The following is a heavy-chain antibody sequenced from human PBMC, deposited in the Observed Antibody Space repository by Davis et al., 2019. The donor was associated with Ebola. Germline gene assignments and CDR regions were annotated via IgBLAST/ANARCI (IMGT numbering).Heavy chain of an antibody. J-gene: IGHJ4*02. D-gene: IGHD6-19*01. CDR2: MSPDSRYI. CDR1: GFTFSTFS. V-gene: IGHV3-21*04. CDR3: ARDFSGWSRDY. Sequence: LSLTCAASGFTFSTFSMNWFRQAPGKGLEWVSSMSPDSRYIYYADSVKGRFTISRDNAKNSLYLQMNGLRAEDTAVYYCARDFSGWSRDYWGLGTLVTVSS.